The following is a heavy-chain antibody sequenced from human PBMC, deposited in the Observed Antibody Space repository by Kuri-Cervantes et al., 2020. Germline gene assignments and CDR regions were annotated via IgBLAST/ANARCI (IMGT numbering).Heavy chain of an antibody. CDR3: ARDSTGWYNWFDP. CDR1: GDSVSSNSAA. V-gene: IGHV6-1*01. J-gene: IGHJ5*02. CDR2: TYYRSKWYN. Sequence: SQTLSLTCAISGDSVSSNSAAWNWIRQSPSRGLEWLGRTYYRSKWYNEYAVSVKSRITIDPDTAKNQFSLKLTSVTAADTAVYYCARDSTGWYNWFDPWGQGTLVTVSS. D-gene: IGHD6-19*01.